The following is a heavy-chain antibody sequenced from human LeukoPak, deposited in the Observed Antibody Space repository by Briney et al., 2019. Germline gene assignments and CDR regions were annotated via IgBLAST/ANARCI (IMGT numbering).Heavy chain of an antibody. D-gene: IGHD2-15*01. CDR1: GYTFTSYY. CDR3: ARERAVQGYCSGGSCYINDY. J-gene: IGHJ4*02. V-gene: IGHV1-46*01. Sequence: ASVKVSCKASGYTFTSYYMHWVRQAPGQGLEWMGLINPSGGSTSYAQKFQGRVTMTRDTSISTAYMELSRLRSDDTAVYYCARERAVQGYCSGGSCYINDYWGQGTLVTVSS. CDR2: INPSGGST.